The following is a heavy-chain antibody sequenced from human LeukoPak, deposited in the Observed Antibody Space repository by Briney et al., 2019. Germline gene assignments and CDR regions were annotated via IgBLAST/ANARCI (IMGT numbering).Heavy chain of an antibody. Sequence: GGSLRLSCAASGFTFSSYGMHWVRQAPGKGLEWVAVIWYDGSNKYYAGSVKGRFTISRDNSKNTLYLQMNSLRAEDTAVYYCAREGYSYGYMAFDIWGQGTMVTVSS. V-gene: IGHV3-33*01. CDR2: IWYDGSNK. D-gene: IGHD5-18*01. J-gene: IGHJ3*02. CDR1: GFTFSSYG. CDR3: AREGYSYGYMAFDI.